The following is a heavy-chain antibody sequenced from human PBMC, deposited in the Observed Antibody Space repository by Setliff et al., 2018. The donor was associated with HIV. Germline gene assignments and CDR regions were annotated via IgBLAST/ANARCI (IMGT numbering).Heavy chain of an antibody. V-gene: IGHV1-18*01. CDR3: ARDRQDYSAGSYIYYFDY. CDR1: GYTFTTYA. CDR2: ISTHNDDT. D-gene: IGHD3-10*01. Sequence: GASVKVSCKASGYTFTTYAISWVRQAPGQGLEWMGWISTHNDDTDYAQKFQGRVTMTRDTSTSTVYMELRSLSSDDTAVYYCARDRQDYSAGSYIYYFDYWGQGTLVTVSS. J-gene: IGHJ4*02.